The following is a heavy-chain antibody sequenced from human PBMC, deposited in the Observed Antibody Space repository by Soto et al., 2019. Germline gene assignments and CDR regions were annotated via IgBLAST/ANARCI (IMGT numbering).Heavy chain of an antibody. CDR2: IIPLFGTA. CDR3: ATGGDIVLVPTAISWFDP. Sequence: SVEVSCEACGGSFSSQAISWVRQAPRQGLEWMGGIIPLFGTANYAQKFQGRVTITADESTSTAYMELSSLRSEDTAVYYCATGGDIVLVPTAISWFDPWGQGTLVTVSS. V-gene: IGHV1-69*13. J-gene: IGHJ5*02. D-gene: IGHD2-2*01. CDR1: GGSFSSQA.